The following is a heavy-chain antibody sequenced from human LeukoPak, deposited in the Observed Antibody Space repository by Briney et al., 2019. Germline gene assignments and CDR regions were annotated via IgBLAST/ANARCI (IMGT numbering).Heavy chain of an antibody. CDR1: GYSFTSYA. CDR3: ARVADIVVVPAAPFDY. D-gene: IGHD2-2*01. CDR2: ISAYNGNT. V-gene: IGHV1-18*01. Sequence: ASVTVSCKSSGYSFTSYAISWVRQAPGQGLEWMGWISAYNGNTNYAQKFQGRVTMTTDTSTSTAYMELRSLRSDDTAVYYCARVADIVVVPAAPFDYWGQGTLVTVSS. J-gene: IGHJ4*02.